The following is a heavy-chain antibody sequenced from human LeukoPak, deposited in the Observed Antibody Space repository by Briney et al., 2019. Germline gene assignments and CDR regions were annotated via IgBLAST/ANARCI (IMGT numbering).Heavy chain of an antibody. CDR3: AKDRDVVVIAIRTYYFDY. V-gene: IGHV3-30*18. CDR2: ISYDGSNK. CDR1: GFSLSNHW. J-gene: IGHJ4*02. D-gene: IGHD2-21*01. Sequence: PGRSLTLSCAASGFSLSNHWMSWVRQAPGKGLEWVAVISYDGSNKYYADSVKGRFTISRDNSKNTLYLQMNSLRAEDTAVYYCAKDRDVVVIAIRTYYFDYWSQGTPVTVSS.